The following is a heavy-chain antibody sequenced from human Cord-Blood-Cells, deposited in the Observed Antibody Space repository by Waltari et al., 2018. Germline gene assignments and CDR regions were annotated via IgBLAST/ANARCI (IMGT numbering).Heavy chain of an antibody. D-gene: IGHD7-27*01. CDR3: ARGTGEFDY. J-gene: IGHJ4*02. CDR1: GGSFSGYY. Sequence: QVQLQQWGAGLLKPSETLSLPCAVYGGSFSGYYWIWIRQPPGKGLEWIGEIKHSGSTNYNPSLKSRVTISVDTSKNQFSLKLSSVTAADTAVYYCARGTGEFDYWGQGTLVTVSS. CDR2: IKHSGST. V-gene: IGHV4-34*01.